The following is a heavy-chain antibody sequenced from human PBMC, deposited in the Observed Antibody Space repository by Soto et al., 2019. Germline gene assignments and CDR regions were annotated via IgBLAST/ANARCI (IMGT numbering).Heavy chain of an antibody. Sequence: SVKVSCKASGGTFSSYAISWVRQAPGQGLEWMGGIIPIFGTANYAQKFQGRVTITADKSTSTAYMELSSLRSEDTAVYYCARERIAAAGDYYYYGMDVWGQGTTVTLSS. CDR3: ARERIAAAGDYYYYGMDV. V-gene: IGHV1-69*06. D-gene: IGHD6-13*01. CDR1: GGTFSSYA. CDR2: IIPIFGTA. J-gene: IGHJ6*02.